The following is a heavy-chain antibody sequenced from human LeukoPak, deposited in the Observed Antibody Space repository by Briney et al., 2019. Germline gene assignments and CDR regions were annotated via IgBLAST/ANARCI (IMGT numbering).Heavy chain of an antibody. V-gene: IGHV3-23*01. CDR1: VFTFS. D-gene: IGHD6-19*01. J-gene: IGHJ5*02. Sequence: GGSLRLSCTASVFTFSMAWVRQAPGMGLEWVSTISGSGNTTYYADFVRGRFTISRDNSKNTLYLQMNGLRVEDTALYYCAKMGGRVWYKVPEXWGQXXLVT. CDR3: AKMGGRVWYKVPEX. CDR2: ISGSGNTT.